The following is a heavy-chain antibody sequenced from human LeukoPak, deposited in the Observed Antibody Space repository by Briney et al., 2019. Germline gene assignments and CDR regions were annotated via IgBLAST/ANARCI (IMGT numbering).Heavy chain of an antibody. V-gene: IGHV4-4*02. Sequence: KPSETLSLTCGVSGGSISNSNWWSWVRQPPGKGLEWIGEIYHSGSTNYNPSLKSRVTISVDKSKNQFSLKLSSVTAADTAVYYCAREPTYYFGSATYYFDYWGQGTLVTVSS. D-gene: IGHD3-10*01. CDR3: AREPTYYFGSATYYFDY. J-gene: IGHJ4*02. CDR2: IYHSGST. CDR1: GGSISNSNW.